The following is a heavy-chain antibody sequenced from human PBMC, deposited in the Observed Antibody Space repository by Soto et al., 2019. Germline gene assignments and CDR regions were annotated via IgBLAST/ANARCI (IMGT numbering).Heavy chain of an antibody. CDR2: ISYDGSNK. CDR1: WITLGSLG. CDR3: AKDYSITIFGVVIGDDYYYMEV. Sequence: RFPWAAAWITLGSLGSRRVRPTTGKGLEWVAVISYDGSNKYYADSVKGRFTISRDNSKNTLYLQMNSLRAEDTAVYYCAKDYSITIFGVVIGDDYYYMEVWGKGTTVTVSS. V-gene: IGHV3-30*18. D-gene: IGHD3-3*01. J-gene: IGHJ6*03.